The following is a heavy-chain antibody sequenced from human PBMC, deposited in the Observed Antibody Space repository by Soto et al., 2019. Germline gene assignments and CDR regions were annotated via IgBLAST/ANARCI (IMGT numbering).Heavy chain of an antibody. CDR2: ISYDGSNK. CDR1: GFTFTDYG. D-gene: IGHD3-22*01. J-gene: IGHJ4*02. CDR3: AKDTYYHDSSGYYVFDY. Sequence: QVQLVESGGGVVQPGRSLRLSCADSGFTFTDYGMHWVRQAPGKGLEWVAVISYDGSNKNYADSVKGRFTISRDNSKNTLVLQMNSLRAEDTAVYYCAKDTYYHDSSGYYVFDYWGQGTLVTVSS. V-gene: IGHV3-30*18.